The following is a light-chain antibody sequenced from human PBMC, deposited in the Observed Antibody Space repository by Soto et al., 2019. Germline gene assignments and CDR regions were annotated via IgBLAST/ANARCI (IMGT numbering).Light chain of an antibody. CDR1: QSVSSDY. Sequence: EIVLTQSPGTLSLSPWERATLSCRTSQSVSSDYLVWYQQKPGQAPRLLIYGASRRATGIPDRFSGSGSGTDFILTISRLEPEDFAVYYCQQYGGSPITFGLGTRLEN. CDR2: GAS. J-gene: IGKJ5*01. V-gene: IGKV3-20*01. CDR3: QQYGGSPIT.